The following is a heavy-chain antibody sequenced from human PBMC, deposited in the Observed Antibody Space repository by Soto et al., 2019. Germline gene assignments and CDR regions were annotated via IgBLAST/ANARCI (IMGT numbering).Heavy chain of an antibody. CDR2: IYYSGST. Sequence: SETLSLTCTVSGGSISSYYWSWIRQPPGKGLEWIGYIYYSGSTNYNPSLKSRVTISVDTSKNQFSLKLSSVTAAGTAVYYCARRYGYCFDYWGQGTLVTVSS. D-gene: IGHD2-2*03. CDR1: GGSISSYY. CDR3: ARRYGYCFDY. V-gene: IGHV4-59*08. J-gene: IGHJ4*02.